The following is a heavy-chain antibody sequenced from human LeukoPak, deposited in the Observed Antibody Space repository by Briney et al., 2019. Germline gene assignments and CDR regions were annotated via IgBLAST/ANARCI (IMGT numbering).Heavy chain of an antibody. V-gene: IGHV4-4*07. J-gene: IGHJ5*02. CDR1: GGPISSYY. CDR2: IYTSGST. CDR3: ARDLFRDNWNDVGWFDP. Sequence: SETLSLTCTVSGGPISSYYWSWIRQPAGKGLEWIGRIYTSGSTNYNPSLKSRVTMSVDTSKNQFSLKLSSVTAADTAVYYCARDLFRDNWNDVGWFDPWGQGTLVTVSS. D-gene: IGHD1-1*01.